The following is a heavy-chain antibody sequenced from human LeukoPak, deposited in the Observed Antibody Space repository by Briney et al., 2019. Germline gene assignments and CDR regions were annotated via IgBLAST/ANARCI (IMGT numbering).Heavy chain of an antibody. Sequence: GGSLRLSCADSGFLFSNSWMAWVRQAPGRGLEWLANINQDGSAKTCVDSVKGRFTISRDNAKNSLYLQMNSLRVEDTAVYYCARDRGIVATITESDDYWSQGTLVTVSS. V-gene: IGHV3-7*05. J-gene: IGHJ4*02. CDR2: INQDGSAK. CDR3: ARDRGIVATITESDDY. CDR1: GFLFSNSW. D-gene: IGHD5-12*01.